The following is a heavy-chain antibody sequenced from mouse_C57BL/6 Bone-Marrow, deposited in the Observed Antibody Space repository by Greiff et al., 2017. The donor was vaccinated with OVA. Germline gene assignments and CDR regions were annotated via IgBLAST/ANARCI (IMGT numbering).Heavy chain of an antibody. CDR3: ALYYGYDGRVWLAY. CDR2: IDPEDGET. J-gene: IGHJ3*01. CDR1: GFNIKDYY. D-gene: IGHD2-2*01. V-gene: IGHV14-2*01. Sequence: VQLQQSGAELVKPGASVKLSCTASGFNIKDYYMHWVKQRTEQGLEWIGRIDPEDGETKYAPKFQGKATITADTSSNTAYLQLSSLTSEDTAVYYCALYYGYDGRVWLAYWGQGTLVTVSA.